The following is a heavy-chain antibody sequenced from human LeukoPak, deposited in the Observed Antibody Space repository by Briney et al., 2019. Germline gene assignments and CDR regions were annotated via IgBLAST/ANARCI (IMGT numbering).Heavy chain of an antibody. D-gene: IGHD3-16*01. V-gene: IGHV3-21*06. CDR3: VRQMIRFWFDP. CDR1: GFTFSSYS. J-gene: IGHJ5*02. Sequence: GGSLRLSCAASGFTFSSYSMNWVRQAPGKGLEWVSSISSSSSYIYYADSVKGRFTISRDNAKNSLFLQMNSLRAEDTAVYYCVRQMIRFWFDPWGQGTQVTVSS. CDR2: ISSSSSYI.